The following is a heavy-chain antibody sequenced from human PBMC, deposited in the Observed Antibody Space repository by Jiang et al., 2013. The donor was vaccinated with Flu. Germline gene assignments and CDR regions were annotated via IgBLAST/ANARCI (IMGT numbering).Heavy chain of an antibody. Sequence: SGAEVKKPGASVKVSCKASGYTFTSYAMHWVRQAPGQRLEWMGWINAGNGNTKYSQKFQGRVTITRDTSASTAYMELSSLRSEDTAVYYCARGITLPGGYYYYGMDVWGQGTTVTVSS. CDR3: ARGITLPGGYYYYGMDV. CDR1: GYTFTSYA. D-gene: IGHD3-10*01. J-gene: IGHJ6*02. V-gene: IGHV1-3*01. CDR2: INAGNGNT.